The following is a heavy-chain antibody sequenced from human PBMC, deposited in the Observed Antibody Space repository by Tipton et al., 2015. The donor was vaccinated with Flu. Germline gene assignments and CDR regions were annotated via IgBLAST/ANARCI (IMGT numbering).Heavy chain of an antibody. V-gene: IGHV3-48*03. CDR1: GFTFSSYE. CDR3: TRGFIRLCDF. Sequence: AVSGFTFSSYEMNWVRQAPGKGLEWVSQITPNGFQTYYAGAVKGRFTVSRDNDKNSLYLQMNSLRAEDTAVYYCTRGFIRLCDFWGQGTLVTVSP. D-gene: IGHD3-16*01. CDR2: ITPNGFQT. J-gene: IGHJ4*02.